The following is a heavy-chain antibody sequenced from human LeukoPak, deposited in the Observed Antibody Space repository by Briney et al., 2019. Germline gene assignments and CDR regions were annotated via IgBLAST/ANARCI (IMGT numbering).Heavy chain of an antibody. CDR1: GFTFSTHS. CDR3: LRVETDAYYDS. V-gene: IGHV3-48*01. J-gene: IGHJ4*02. CDR2: ISSSSSTI. D-gene: IGHD4-23*01. Sequence: PGGSLRLSCAASGFTFSTHSMVWVRQAPGKGLECVSYISSSSSTIYYADSVKGRFTISRDNAENSVYLQMNSLRAEDTAVYYCLRVETDAYYDSWGQGTLVTVSS.